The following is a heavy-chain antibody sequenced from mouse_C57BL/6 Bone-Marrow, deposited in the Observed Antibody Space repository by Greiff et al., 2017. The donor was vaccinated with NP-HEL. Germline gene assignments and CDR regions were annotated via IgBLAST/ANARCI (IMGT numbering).Heavy chain of an antibody. D-gene: IGHD1-1*01. CDR2: INPSTGGT. J-gene: IGHJ2*01. Sequence: VHVKQSGPELVKPGASVKISCKASGYSFTGYYMNWVKQSPEKSLEWIGEINPSTGGTTYNQKFKAKATLTVDKSSSTAYMQLKSLTSEDSAVYYCARSYYYGSSLDYWGQGTTLTVSS. CDR3: ARSYYYGSSLDY. CDR1: GYSFTGYY. V-gene: IGHV1-42*01.